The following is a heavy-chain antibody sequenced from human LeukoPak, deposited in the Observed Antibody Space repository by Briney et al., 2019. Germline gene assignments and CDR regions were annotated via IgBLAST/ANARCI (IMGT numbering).Heavy chain of an antibody. D-gene: IGHD3-16*02. CDR3: ARRGYDYVWGTYRDDAFDI. Sequence: GASVKVSCKASGYTFTSYGISWVRQAPGQGLEWMGIINPSCGDTNYAQKFQGRVTMTRDTSTSTVYMELSSLRSEDTAVYYCARRGYDYVWGTYRDDAFDIWGQGTMVTVSS. CDR2: INPSCGDT. CDR1: GYTFTSYG. V-gene: IGHV1-46*01. J-gene: IGHJ3*02.